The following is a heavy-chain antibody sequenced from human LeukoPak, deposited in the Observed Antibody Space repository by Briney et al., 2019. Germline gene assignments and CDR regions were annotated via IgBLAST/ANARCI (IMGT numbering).Heavy chain of an antibody. J-gene: IGHJ4*02. CDR1: GGSISSYY. V-gene: IGHV4-59*08. CDR2: IYYSGST. CDR3: ARRGGDSSGNFDY. D-gene: IGHD3-22*01. Sequence: SETLSLTCTVSGGSISSYYWSWIRQPPGKGLEWIGYIYYSGSTNYNPSLKSRVTISVDTSKKQFSLRLSPVTAADTAVYYCARRGGDSSGNFDYWGQGTLVTVSS.